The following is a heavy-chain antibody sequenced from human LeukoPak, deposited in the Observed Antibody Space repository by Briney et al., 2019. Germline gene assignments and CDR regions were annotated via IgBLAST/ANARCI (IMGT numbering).Heavy chain of an antibody. D-gene: IGHD3-16*01. CDR3: ARRYPPVWGANRRPQEVRKYYFDY. CDR2: IYYSGNT. Sequence: SETLSLTCTVSGVSISSSNSYWGWIRQPPGKGLEWIGSIYYSGNTYYNASLKSQVSISIDTSKNQFSLRLTSVTAADTAVYYCARRYPPVWGANRRPQEVRKYYFDYWGQGTLVPVSS. CDR1: GVSISSSNSY. V-gene: IGHV4-39*01. J-gene: IGHJ4*02.